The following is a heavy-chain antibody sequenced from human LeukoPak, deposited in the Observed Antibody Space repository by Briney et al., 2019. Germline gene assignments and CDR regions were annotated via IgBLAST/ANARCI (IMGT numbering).Heavy chain of an antibody. V-gene: IGHV3-74*01. J-gene: IGHJ4*02. CDR3: VSFYETY. CDR1: GSYW. D-gene: IGHD2/OR15-2a*01. CDR2: INSDGSWT. Sequence: GGSLRLSCAASGSYWMHWVRQAPGKGLVWVSHINSDGSWTSYADSVKGRLTISKDNVKNTVYLQMNNLRAEDTAVYYCVSFYETYWGRGTLVTVSS.